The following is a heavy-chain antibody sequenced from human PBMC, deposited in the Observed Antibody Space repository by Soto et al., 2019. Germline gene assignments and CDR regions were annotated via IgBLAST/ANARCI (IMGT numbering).Heavy chain of an antibody. CDR2: IWYDGSNK. D-gene: IGHD5-18*01. CDR1: GFTFSSYG. V-gene: IGHV3-33*01. J-gene: IGHJ6*03. Sequence: GGSLRLSCAASGFTFSSYGMHWVRQAPGKGLEWVAVIWYDGSNKYYADSVKGRFTISRDNSKNTLYLQMNSLRAEDTAVYYCARGGGSYGYYHYYYYMDVWGKGTTVTVSS. CDR3: ARGGGSYGYYHYYYYMDV.